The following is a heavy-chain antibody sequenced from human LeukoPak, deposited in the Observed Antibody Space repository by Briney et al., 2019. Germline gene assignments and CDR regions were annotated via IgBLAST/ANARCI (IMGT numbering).Heavy chain of an antibody. D-gene: IGHD3-16*01. CDR2: INGDGSLN. Sequence: PGGSLRLSCAASGFTFSTSWMTWVRQAPGKGLEWVANINGDGSLNGHVASVKGRFTISRDNAKNSVYLQMISLRDEDTAVYYCTRDRAYRALDYWGQGTLVTASS. J-gene: IGHJ4*02. CDR3: TRDRAYRALDY. V-gene: IGHV3-7*01. CDR1: GFTFSTSW.